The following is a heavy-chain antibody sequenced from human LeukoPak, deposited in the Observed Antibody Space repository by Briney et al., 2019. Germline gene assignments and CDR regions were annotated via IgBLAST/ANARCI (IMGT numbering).Heavy chain of an antibody. CDR2: INHSGST. D-gene: IGHD6-13*01. V-gene: IGHV4-34*01. CDR1: GGSFSGYY. Sequence: SETLSLTCVVYGGSFSGYYWSWIRQPPGKGLEWIGEINHSGSTNYNPSLKSRVTISVDTSKNQFSLKLSSVTAADTAVYYCARSPHGYSSSWYFDYWGQGTLVTVSS. CDR3: ARSPHGYSSSWYFDY. J-gene: IGHJ4*02.